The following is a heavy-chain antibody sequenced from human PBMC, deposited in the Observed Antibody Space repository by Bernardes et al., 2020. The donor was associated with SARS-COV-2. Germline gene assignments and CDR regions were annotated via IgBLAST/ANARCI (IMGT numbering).Heavy chain of an antibody. CDR2: ISGSGGST. CDR3: AKEKYSILPLDS. J-gene: IGHJ4*02. V-gene: IGHV3-23*01. Sequence: GGSLRLSCGASGFTFSTYAMSWVRQAPEKGLEWVSSISGSGGSTYYADSVKGRFTISRDNSKNTLYLQMNSLRAEDTAVYYCAKEKYSILPLDSWGQGTRVTVSS. CDR1: GFTFSTYA. D-gene: IGHD3-3*01.